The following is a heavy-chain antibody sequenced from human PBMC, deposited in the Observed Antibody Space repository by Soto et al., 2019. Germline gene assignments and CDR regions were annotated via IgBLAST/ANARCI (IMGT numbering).Heavy chain of an antibody. CDR2: IDPSDSYT. CDR3: ARQKHNVDTVDFDY. CDR1: GYSFTSYW. D-gene: IGHD5-18*01. Sequence: GGSLKISGNGSGYSFTSYWISWVRQLPWKGLEWMGRIDPSDSYTNYSPSFQGHVTISADKSISTAYLQWSSLKASDTAMYYCARQKHNVDTVDFDYWGQGTLVTVSS. V-gene: IGHV5-10-1*01. J-gene: IGHJ4*02.